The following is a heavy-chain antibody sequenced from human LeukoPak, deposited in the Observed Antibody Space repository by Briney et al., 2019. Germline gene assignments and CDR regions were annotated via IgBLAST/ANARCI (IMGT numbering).Heavy chain of an antibody. J-gene: IGHJ6*02. CDR2: ISGSGGST. CDR1: GFTFSSDA. Sequence: GGSLRLSCAASGFTFSSDAMSWVRQAPGKGLEWVSAISGSGGSTYYADSVQGRFTISRDNSKNTLYLQMNSLRAEDTAVYYCANLGYCSSTSCYTPDYGMDVWGQGTTVTVSS. CDR3: ANLGYCSSTSCYTPDYGMDV. D-gene: IGHD2-2*02. V-gene: IGHV3-23*01.